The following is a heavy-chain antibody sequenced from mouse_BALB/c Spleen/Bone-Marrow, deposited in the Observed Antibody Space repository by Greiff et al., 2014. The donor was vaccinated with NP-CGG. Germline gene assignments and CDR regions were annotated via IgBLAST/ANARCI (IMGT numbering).Heavy chain of an antibody. Sequence: QVQLKQSRAELVKPGASVKLSCKASGYSFTSYWMHWVKQRPGQGLERIGEISPSNGRSNYNEKFKSKATLTVDKSSSTAYMQLSGLTSEDSAVYDCTRSELRRGGYALDYWGLGTSVTVSS. D-gene: IGHD2-12*01. J-gene: IGHJ4*01. V-gene: IGHV1S81*02. CDR2: ISPSNGRS. CDR1: GYSFTSYW. CDR3: TRSELRRGGYALDY.